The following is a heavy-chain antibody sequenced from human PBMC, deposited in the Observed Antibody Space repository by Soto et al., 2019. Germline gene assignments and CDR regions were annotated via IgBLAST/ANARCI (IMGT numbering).Heavy chain of an antibody. Sequence: SDAISRTPTASGCSISSYYWGRIRLPPGKGLEWIGYIYYSGSTNYNPSLKSRVTISVDTSKNQFSLKLSSVTAADTAVYYCARHINSGSYFYFDYWGQGTLVTVS. D-gene: IGHD1-26*01. CDR2: IYYSGST. CDR3: ARHINSGSYFYFDY. J-gene: IGHJ4*02. CDR1: GCSISSYY. V-gene: IGHV4-59*08.